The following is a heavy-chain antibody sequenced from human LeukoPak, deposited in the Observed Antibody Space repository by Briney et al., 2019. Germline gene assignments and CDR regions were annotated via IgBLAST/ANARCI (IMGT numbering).Heavy chain of an antibody. CDR1: GFTFRGNG. CDR3: ARDQGTSVTAMVGGHFDY. J-gene: IGHJ4*02. V-gene: IGHV3-33*01. D-gene: IGHD4-17*01. Sequence: GVSLRLSCAASGFTFRGNGKHWVRQAPGKGLEWVAIIWYDGSNRYYADSVKGRFTISRDNSKNTLFLQMNSLTAEDTAVYYCARDQGTSVTAMVGGHFDYWGPGTLVTVSS. CDR2: IWYDGSNR.